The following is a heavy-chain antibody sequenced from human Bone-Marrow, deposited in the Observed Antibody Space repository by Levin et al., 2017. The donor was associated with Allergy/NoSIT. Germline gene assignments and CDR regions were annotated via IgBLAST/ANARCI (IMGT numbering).Heavy chain of an antibody. CDR3: ARDFVVVPAAIPRSVGTDY. V-gene: IGHV1-69*04. J-gene: IGHJ4*02. Sequence: ASVKVSCKASGGTFSSYTISWVRQAPGQGLEWMGRIIPILGIANYAQKFQGRVTITADKSTSTAYMELSSLRSEDTAVYYCARDFVVVPAAIPRSVGTDYWGQGTLVTVSS. CDR1: GGTFSSYT. D-gene: IGHD2-2*02. CDR2: IIPILGIA.